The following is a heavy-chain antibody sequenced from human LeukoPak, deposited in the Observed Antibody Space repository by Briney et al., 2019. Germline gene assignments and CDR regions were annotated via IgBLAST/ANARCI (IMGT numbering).Heavy chain of an antibody. CDR3: ARDQGWQQFDY. V-gene: IGHV3-7*05. J-gene: IGHJ4*02. CDR2: INKDGSEK. CDR1: GFSFSSTW. D-gene: IGHD4-23*01. Sequence: GGSLRLSCAAFGFSFSSTWMTWVRQAPGKGLERVANINKDGSEKYYVDSVKGRFTISRDNAKNSLYLQMNSLRAEDTAVYYCARDQGWQQFDYWGQGTLVTVSS.